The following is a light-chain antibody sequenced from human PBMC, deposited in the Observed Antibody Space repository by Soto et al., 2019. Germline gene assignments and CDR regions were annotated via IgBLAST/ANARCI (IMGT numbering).Light chain of an antibody. CDR2: GAS. V-gene: IGKV3-20*01. J-gene: IGKJ5*01. Sequence: EIVLTQSPGTLSLSPGERSTISCRASQSVSNNYLASYQQKPGQAPRLLIYGASTRAAGIPDRFSGSGSGTGFTLTITRLEPEDSAVYFCQKYTGPPTNFGQGTRLEIK. CDR3: QKYTGPPTN. CDR1: QSVSNNY.